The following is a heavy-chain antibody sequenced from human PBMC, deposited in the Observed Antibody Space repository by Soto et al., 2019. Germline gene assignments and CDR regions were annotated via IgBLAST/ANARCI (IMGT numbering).Heavy chain of an antibody. CDR1: GFTFSSYA. CDR2: ISYDGRSK. CDR3: ARDPLWGTAMVLWYFDL. Sequence: QVQLVESGGGVVQPGRSLRLSCAASGFTFSSYAMHWVRQAPGKGLEWVAIISYDGRSKYYADSVKGRFTISRDNSKNPLYLQMNSLRAQDTAVYYCARDPLWGTAMVLWYFDLWGRGTLVTVSS. J-gene: IGHJ2*01. V-gene: IGHV3-30*04. D-gene: IGHD5-18*01.